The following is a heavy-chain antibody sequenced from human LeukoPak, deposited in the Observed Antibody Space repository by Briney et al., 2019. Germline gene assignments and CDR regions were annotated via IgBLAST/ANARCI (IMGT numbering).Heavy chain of an antibody. J-gene: IGHJ6*03. V-gene: IGHV3-23*01. CDR2: ISGSGGGT. CDR3: AKWDENYSSMDV. D-gene: IGHD1-26*01. Sequence: GGSLRLSCEASGLTFQRYGVSWVRQAPGKGLEWVSNISGSGGGTHYASSVKDRAAISRDNSKNTVYLQINGLRAEDTAVYFCAKWDENYSSMDVWGRGTTVTVS. CDR1: GLTFQRYG.